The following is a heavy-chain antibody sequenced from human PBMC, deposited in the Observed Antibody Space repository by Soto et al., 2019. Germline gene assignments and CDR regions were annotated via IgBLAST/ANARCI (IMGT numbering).Heavy chain of an antibody. CDR3: TRAGSDPGNFYISNYYAMDV. J-gene: IGHJ6*02. CDR2: IYSGGDT. CDR1: GFSVSSDY. D-gene: IGHD3-10*01. V-gene: IGHV3-53*01. Sequence: EVQLVESGGTSIQAGGSLRLSCAASGFSVSSDYMSWVRQAPGKGLEWVSLIYSGGDTYYADSVKGRFTISRDISSNTIYPPMTSLRADDTAIYYCTRAGSDPGNFYISNYYAMDVWGRGTTVTVSS.